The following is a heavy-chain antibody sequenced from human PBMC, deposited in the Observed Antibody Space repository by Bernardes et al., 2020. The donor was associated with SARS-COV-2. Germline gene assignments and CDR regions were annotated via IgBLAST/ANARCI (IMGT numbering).Heavy chain of an antibody. CDR3: AKDIEVGGVWGGMDV. J-gene: IGHJ6*02. CDR1: GFTVSSNY. Sequence: GGSLRLSCAASGFTVSSNYMSWVRQAPGKGLEWVSVIYCGGSTYYADSVKGRFIISRDNSKNSVYLEMNGLRTEDTAFYYCAKDIEVGGVWGGMDVWGQGTTVTVSS. V-gene: IGHV3-53*05. D-gene: IGHD3-16*01. CDR2: IYCGGST.